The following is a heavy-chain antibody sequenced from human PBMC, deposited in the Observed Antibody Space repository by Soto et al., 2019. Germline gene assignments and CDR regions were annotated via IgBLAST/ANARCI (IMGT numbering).Heavy chain of an antibody. Sequence: GGSLRLSCAASGFTFSSYGTHWVRQAPGKGLEWVAVISYDGSNKYYADSVKGRFTISRDNSKNTLYLQMNSLRAEDTAVYYCWYYDSKQPWGQGTLVTVSS. CDR2: ISYDGSNK. J-gene: IGHJ5*02. V-gene: IGHV3-30*03. CDR1: GFTFSSYG. D-gene: IGHD3-22*01. CDR3: WYYDSKQP.